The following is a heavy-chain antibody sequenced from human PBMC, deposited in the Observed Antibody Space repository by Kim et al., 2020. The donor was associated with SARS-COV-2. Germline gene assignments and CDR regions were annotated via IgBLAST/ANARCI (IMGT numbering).Heavy chain of an antibody. CDR2: IYHSGIT. CDR3: ARDLKRVNSGMDV. Sequence: SETLSLTCAVSGGSISSNNWWSWVRQSPGKGLEWIGEIYHSGITNYTPSLMSRVTISVDKSKNQFSLKMTSVTAADTALYYCARDLKRVNSGMDVWGQGTTVTVSS. J-gene: IGHJ6*02. D-gene: IGHD6-13*01. CDR1: GGSISSNNW. V-gene: IGHV4-4*02.